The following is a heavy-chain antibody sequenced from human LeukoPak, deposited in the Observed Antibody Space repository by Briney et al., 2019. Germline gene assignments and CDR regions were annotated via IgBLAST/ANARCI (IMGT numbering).Heavy chain of an antibody. CDR1: GGSISSYY. CDR2: IYYSGST. Sequence: PSETLSLTCTVSGGSISSYYWSWIRQPPGKGLEWIGYIYYSGSTNYNPSLKSRVTISVDTSKNQFSLKLSSVTAADTAVYYCARGGGYNYGGWFDPWGQGTLVTVSS. CDR3: ARGGGYNYGGWFDP. V-gene: IGHV4-59*01. D-gene: IGHD5-24*01. J-gene: IGHJ5*02.